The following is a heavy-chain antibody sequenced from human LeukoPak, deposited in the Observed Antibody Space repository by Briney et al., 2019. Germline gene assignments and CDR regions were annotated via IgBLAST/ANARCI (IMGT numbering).Heavy chain of an antibody. Sequence: SETLSLTCAVYGGSFSGYYWSWIRQPPGKGLEWIGEINHSGSTNYNPSLKSRVTISVDTSKNQFSLKLSSVTAADTAVYYCARGPRSTRNGMDVWGQGTTVTVSS. CDR3: ARGPRSTRNGMDV. CDR2: INHSGST. D-gene: IGHD2-2*01. V-gene: IGHV4-34*01. CDR1: GGSFSGYY. J-gene: IGHJ6*02.